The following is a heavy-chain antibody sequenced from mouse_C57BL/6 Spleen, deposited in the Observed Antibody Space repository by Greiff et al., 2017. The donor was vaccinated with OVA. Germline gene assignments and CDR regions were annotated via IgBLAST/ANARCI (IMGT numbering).Heavy chain of an antibody. V-gene: IGHV5-4*01. CDR1: GFTFSSYA. CDR2: ISDGGSYT. J-gene: IGHJ2*01. Sequence: EVKVEESGGGLVKPGGSLKLSCAASGFTFSSYAMSWVRQTPEKRLEWVATISDGGSYTYYPDNVKGRFTISRDNAKNNLYLQMSHLKSEDTAMYYCARDLGTRYFDYWGQGTTLTVSS. CDR3: ARDLGTRYFDY. D-gene: IGHD1-1*02.